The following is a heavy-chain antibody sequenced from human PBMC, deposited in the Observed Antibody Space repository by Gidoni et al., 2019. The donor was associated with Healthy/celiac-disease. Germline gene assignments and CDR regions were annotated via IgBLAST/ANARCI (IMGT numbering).Heavy chain of an antibody. V-gene: IGHV3-64D*06. J-gene: IGHJ4*02. CDR1: GFTFSSYA. CDR2: ISSNGGST. CDR3: VNSRRDGYNSFDY. D-gene: IGHD5-12*01. Sequence: EVQLVESGGGLVQPGGSLRLSCSESGFTFSSYAMHWVRQAPGKGLEYVSAISSNGGSTYYADAVKGRFTISRDNSKNTLYLQMSSLRAEDTAVYYCVNSRRDGYNSFDYWGQGTLVTVSS.